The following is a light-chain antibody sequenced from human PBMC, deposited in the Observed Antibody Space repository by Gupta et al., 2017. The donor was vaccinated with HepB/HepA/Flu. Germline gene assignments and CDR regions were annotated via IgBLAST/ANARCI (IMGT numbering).Light chain of an antibody. CDR3: QTWGTGIHGV. V-gene: IGLV4-69*01. CDR1: SGHSNYA. CDR2: LNSDGRH. J-gene: IGLJ3*02. Sequence: QLVLTQSPSASASLGASVKLTCTLTSGHSNYAIAWHQQQPEKGPRYLMKLNSDGRHSKGDGIPDRFSGSRSGAERYLTISSLQSEDEADYYCQTWGTGIHGVFGGGTKLTVL.